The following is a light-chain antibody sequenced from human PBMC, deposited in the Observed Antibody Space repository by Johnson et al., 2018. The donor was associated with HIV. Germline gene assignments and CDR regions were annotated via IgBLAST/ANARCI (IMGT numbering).Light chain of an antibody. J-gene: IGLJ1*01. Sequence: QSVLTQPPSVSAAPGQKVTISCFGSDSNIGNNYVSWYQQVPGTAPKLLIYDNDKRPSGIPDRFSGSKSGTSATLGITGLQTGDEADYYCETWGSSLSGVFGTGTKVTVL. V-gene: IGLV1-51*01. CDR1: DSNIGNNY. CDR3: ETWGSSLSGV. CDR2: DND.